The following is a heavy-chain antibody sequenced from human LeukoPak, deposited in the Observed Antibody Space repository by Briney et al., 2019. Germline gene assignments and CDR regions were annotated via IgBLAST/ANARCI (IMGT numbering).Heavy chain of an antibody. Sequence: SQTLSLTCAISGDSVSSISAAWTWIRQSPSRGLEWLGRTYYRSKWYSDYAVSVKGRIFIDPHTSKNQFSLHLSSVTAADTAVYYCARTNYYGSTGKWFDPWGQGTLVTVSS. V-gene: IGHV6-1*01. CDR3: ARTNYYGSTGKWFDP. D-gene: IGHD3-10*01. CDR2: TYYRSKWYS. J-gene: IGHJ5*02. CDR1: GDSVSSISAA.